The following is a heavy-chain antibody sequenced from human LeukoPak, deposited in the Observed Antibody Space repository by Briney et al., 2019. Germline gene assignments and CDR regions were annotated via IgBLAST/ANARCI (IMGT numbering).Heavy chain of an antibody. J-gene: IGHJ4*02. CDR2: IYPGDSDT. CDR3: ASAYYDSSGYYGLDY. V-gene: IGHV5-51*01. CDR1: GYSFTSYW. Sequence: HGESLKISCKGSGYSFTSYWIGWVRQTPGKGLEWMGIIYPGDSDTRYSPSFQGQVTISADKSISTAYLQWSSLKASDTAVYYCASAYYDSSGYYGLDYWGQGTLVTVSS. D-gene: IGHD3-22*01.